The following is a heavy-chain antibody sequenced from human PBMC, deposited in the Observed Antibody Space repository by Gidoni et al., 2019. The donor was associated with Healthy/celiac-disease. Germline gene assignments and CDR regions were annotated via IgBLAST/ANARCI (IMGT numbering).Heavy chain of an antibody. CDR2: ISGSGGST. CDR1: GFTFSSYA. J-gene: IGHJ4*02. Sequence: EVQLLESGGGLVQPGGSLRLSCAASGFTFSSYAMSWVRQAPGKGLEWVAAISGSGGSTYYADSVKGRFTISRDNSKNTLYLQMNSLRAEDTAVYYCAKGLGQLVAAEGYWGQGTLVTVSS. D-gene: IGHD6-13*01. V-gene: IGHV3-23*01. CDR3: AKGLGQLVAAEGY.